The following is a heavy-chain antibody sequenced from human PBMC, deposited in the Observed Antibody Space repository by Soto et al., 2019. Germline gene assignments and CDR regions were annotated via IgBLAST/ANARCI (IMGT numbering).Heavy chain of an antibody. CDR3: AKAWRTYYFDY. D-gene: IGHD3-3*01. J-gene: IGHJ4*02. Sequence: GGSLRLSCVASGFTFSSSAMRWVRQAPGKGLEWVSAISSSGDNKFYGDSVKGRFTISRDNSGNTLYLQMNNLRADDTAVYYCAKAWRTYYFDYWGQGALVTVSS. CDR1: GFTFSSSA. V-gene: IGHV3-23*01. CDR2: ISSSGDNK.